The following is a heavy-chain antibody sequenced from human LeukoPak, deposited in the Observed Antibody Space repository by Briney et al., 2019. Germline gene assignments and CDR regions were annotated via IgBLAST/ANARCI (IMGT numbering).Heavy chain of an antibody. D-gene: IGHD3-16*02. CDR1: GFIFSSYA. V-gene: IGHV3-30*04. CDR3: AGGELSAFDY. Sequence: GRSLRLSCAASGFIFSSYAMHWVRQAPGKGLEWVAVISYDGSNKYYADSVKGRFTISRDNSKNTLYLQMNSLRAEDTAVYYCAGGELSAFDYWGQGTLVTVSS. J-gene: IGHJ4*02. CDR2: ISYDGSNK.